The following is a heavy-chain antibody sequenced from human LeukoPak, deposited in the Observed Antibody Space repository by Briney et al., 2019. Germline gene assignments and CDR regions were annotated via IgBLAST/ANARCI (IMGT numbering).Heavy chain of an antibody. J-gene: IGHJ5*02. D-gene: IGHD2-2*01. CDR3: ARDVRDIVVVPAAHHNWFDP. CDR2: LIPIFGTA. Sequence: SVKVSCKASGGTFSSYAISWVRQAPGQGLEWMGGLIPIFGTANYAQKFQGRVTITADKSTSTAYMELSSLRSEDTAVYYCARDVRDIVVVPAAHHNWFDPWGQGTLVTVSS. V-gene: IGHV1-69*06. CDR1: GGTFSSYA.